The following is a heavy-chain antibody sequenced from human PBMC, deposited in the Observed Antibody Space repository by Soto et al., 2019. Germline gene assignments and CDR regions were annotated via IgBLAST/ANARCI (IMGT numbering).Heavy chain of an antibody. Sequence: GGSLRLSCAACGFTSSDYEMNWVRQAPGKGLEWVSSISGSGDKIHYADSLKGRFAISRENAKNSVYLQINSLSVEDTPLYYFARAPTSTATLIQVTESVYYCYYAIDIGGQGTTVTVSS. J-gene: IGHJ6*02. CDR1: GFTSSDYE. CDR3: ARAPTSTATLIQVTESVYYCYYAIDI. CDR2: ISGSGDKI. D-gene: IGHD3-16*01. V-gene: IGHV3-48*03.